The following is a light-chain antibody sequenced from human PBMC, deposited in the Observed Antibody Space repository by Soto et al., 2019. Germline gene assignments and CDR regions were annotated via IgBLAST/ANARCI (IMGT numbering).Light chain of an antibody. CDR3: QQYNTYSWT. V-gene: IGKV1-5*01. Sequence: DTQMTQSPSTLSASVGDRVTITCRAGQSISTWLAWYQQKPGQAPKLLISAASNLESGVPSRFSGSGSGTEFTLTISGLQPDDFATYYCQQYNTYSWTFGQGTKV. J-gene: IGKJ1*01. CDR1: QSISTW. CDR2: AAS.